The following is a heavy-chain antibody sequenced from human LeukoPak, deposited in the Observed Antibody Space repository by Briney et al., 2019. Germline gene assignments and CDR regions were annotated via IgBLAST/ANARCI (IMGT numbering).Heavy chain of an antibody. D-gene: IGHD3-10*01. J-gene: IGHJ5*02. CDR3: VRDGEGVAISVNYWFDP. V-gene: IGHV1-8*01. CDR1: GFTFTSYD. Sequence: ASVKVSCKASGFTFTSYDINWVRQTTGQGLEWMGWMNPNNGNTGYAQKFQGRVTMTRDTSISTAYMELRSLRSEDTAMYYCVRDGEGVAISVNYWFDPWGQGTQVTVSS. CDR2: MNPNNGNT.